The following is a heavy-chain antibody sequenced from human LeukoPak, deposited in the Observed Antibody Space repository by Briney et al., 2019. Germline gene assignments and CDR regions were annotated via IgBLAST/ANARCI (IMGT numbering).Heavy chain of an antibody. CDR1: GGTFSSYA. CDR2: IIPIFGTA. CDR3: ARGMLVGATSPYYYYYMDV. V-gene: IGHV1-69*05. D-gene: IGHD1-26*01. Sequence: PVKVSCTASGGTFSSYAISWVRQAPGQGLEWMGGIIPIFGTANYAQKFQGRVTITTDESTSTAYMELSSLRSEDTAVYYCARGMLVGATSPYYYYYMDVWGKGTTVTVSS. J-gene: IGHJ6*03.